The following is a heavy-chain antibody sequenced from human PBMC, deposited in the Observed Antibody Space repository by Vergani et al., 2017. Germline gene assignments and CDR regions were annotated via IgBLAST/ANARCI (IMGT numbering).Heavy chain of an antibody. CDR1: VFTFSSYS. CDR3: ARVSLREQGIDY. V-gene: IGHV3-21*01. D-gene: IGHD1/OR15-1a*01. CDR2: ISSSSSYI. Sequence: EVQLVESGGGLVKPGGSLRLSCAASVFTFSSYSLNWVRQAPGKGLGWVSSISSSSSYIYYADSVKGRFTISRDNAKNSLYLQMNSLRAEDTAVYYCARVSLREQGIDYWGQGTLVTVSS. J-gene: IGHJ4*02.